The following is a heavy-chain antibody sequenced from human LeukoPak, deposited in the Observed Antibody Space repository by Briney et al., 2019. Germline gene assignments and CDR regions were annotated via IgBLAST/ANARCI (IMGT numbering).Heavy chain of an antibody. J-gene: IGHJ4*02. V-gene: IGHV4-59*08. D-gene: IGHD3-22*01. Sequence: KPSETLSLTCTVSGGSISSYYWSWIRQPPGKGLEWMGYIYYSGSTNYNPSLKSRVTISVDTSKNQFSLKLSSVTAADTAVYYCARGGGYYDSSGVIDYWGQGTLVTVSS. CDR1: GGSISSYY. CDR2: IYYSGST. CDR3: ARGGGYYDSSGVIDY.